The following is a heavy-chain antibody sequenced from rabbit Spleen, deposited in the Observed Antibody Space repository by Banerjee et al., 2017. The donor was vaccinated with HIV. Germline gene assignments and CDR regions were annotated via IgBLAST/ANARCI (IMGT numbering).Heavy chain of an antibody. V-gene: IGHV1S40*01. D-gene: IGHD2-1*01. CDR2: INAVTGKA. Sequence: QELVESEGGLVQAWESLKLSCKASGIDFSSYAMIWVRQAPGKGLEWIACINAVTGKAVYASWAKGRFTFSKTSSTTVTLQMTSLSVADTATYFCVRDLGYDDDSEKGYFNLWGPGTLVTVS. CDR1: GIDFSSYA. J-gene: IGHJ4*01. CDR3: VRDLGYDDDSEKGYFNL.